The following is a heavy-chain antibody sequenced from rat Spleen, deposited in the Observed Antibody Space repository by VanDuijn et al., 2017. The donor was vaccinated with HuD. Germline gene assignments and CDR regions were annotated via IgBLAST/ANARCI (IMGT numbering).Heavy chain of an antibody. D-gene: IGHD1-12*03. CDR2: IRAKSINYAT. CDR3: TWDYDGYSPLAY. V-gene: IGHV6-8*01. J-gene: IGHJ3*01. CDR1: GFTFSNAW. Sequence: EVQLVETGGSLVQPGKSLKLTCATSGFTFSNAWMHWVSQSPEKQLEWVAQIRAKSINYATYYAESVKGRFTISRDDSKSSVYLQMNSLKEEDTAIYYCTWDYDGYSPLAYWGQGTLVTVSS.